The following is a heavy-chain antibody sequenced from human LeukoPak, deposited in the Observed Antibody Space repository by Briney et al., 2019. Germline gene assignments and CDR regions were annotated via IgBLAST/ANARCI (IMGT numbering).Heavy chain of an antibody. J-gene: IGHJ5*02. CDR2: IVVGSGNT. CDR3: AADRGSGQENWFDP. Sequence: SVKVSCKASGFTFTSSAVQWVRQARGQRLEWIGWIVVGSGNTNYAQKFQERVTITRDMSTSTAYMELSSLRSEDTAVYYCAADRGSGQENWFDPWGQGTLVTVSS. CDR1: GFTFTSSA. V-gene: IGHV1-58*01. D-gene: IGHD6-19*01.